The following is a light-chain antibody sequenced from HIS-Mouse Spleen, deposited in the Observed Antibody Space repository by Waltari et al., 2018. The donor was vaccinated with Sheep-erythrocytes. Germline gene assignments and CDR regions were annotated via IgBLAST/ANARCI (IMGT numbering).Light chain of an antibody. V-gene: IGKV1-5*03. CDR2: KAS. Sequence: DIQMTQSPSTLSASVGDRVPITCRASQSISSWLAWYQQKPGKAPKLLIYKASSLESGVPSRFSGSGSGTEFTLTISSLQPDDFATYYCQQYNIYSRTFGQGTKVEIK. CDR1: QSISSW. J-gene: IGKJ1*01. CDR3: QQYNIYSRT.